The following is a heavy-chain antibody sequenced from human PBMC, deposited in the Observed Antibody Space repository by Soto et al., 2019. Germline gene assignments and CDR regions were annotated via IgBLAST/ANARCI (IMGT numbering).Heavy chain of an antibody. CDR1: GFTFSSYA. Sequence: QVQLVESGGGVVQPGRSLRLSCAASGFTFSSYAMHGVLQAPGKGLEWVAVISYDGSNKYYSDSVKGRFTISRDNSKNSLYLQMNSLRAEDTGVYYCARAYEGDYFDYWGQGTLVTVSS. V-gene: IGHV3-30-3*01. J-gene: IGHJ4*02. CDR2: ISYDGSNK. CDR3: ARAYEGDYFDY. D-gene: IGHD3-16*01.